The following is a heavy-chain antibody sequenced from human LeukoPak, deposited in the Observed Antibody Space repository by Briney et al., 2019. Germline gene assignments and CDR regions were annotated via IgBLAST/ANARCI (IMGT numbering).Heavy chain of an antibody. V-gene: IGHV3-53*01. CDR3: ARGPKYYDYVWGSYRYDY. CDR1: GFTVSSNY. Sequence: GGSLRLSCAASGFTVSSNYMSWVRQAPGKGLEWVSVIYSGGSTYYADSVKGRFTISGDNSKNTLYLQMNSLRAEDTAVYYCARGPKYYDYVWGSYRYDYWGQGTLVTVSS. J-gene: IGHJ4*02. D-gene: IGHD3-16*02. CDR2: IYSGGST.